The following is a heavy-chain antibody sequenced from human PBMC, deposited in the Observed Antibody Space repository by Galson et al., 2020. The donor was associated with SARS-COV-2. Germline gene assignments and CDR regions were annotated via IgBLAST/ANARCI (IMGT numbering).Heavy chain of an antibody. J-gene: IGHJ6*02. CDR3: ARDLAVYGMDV. Sequence: QAGGSLRLSCAASGFTLSSNYMSWVRQAPGKGLEWVSVIYSGGSTYYADSVKGRFTISRDNSKNTLYLQMNSLRAEDTAVYYCARDLAVYGMDVWGQGTTVTVSS. CDR2: IYSGGST. CDR1: GFTLSSNY. D-gene: IGHD3-3*02. V-gene: IGHV3-53*01.